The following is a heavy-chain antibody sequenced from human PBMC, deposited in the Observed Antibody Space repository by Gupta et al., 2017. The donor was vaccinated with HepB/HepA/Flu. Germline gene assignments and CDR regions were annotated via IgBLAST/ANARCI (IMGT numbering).Heavy chain of an antibody. CDR1: GFSFSTNH. J-gene: IGHJ4*02. D-gene: IGHD3-9*01. V-gene: IGHV3-48*02. Sequence: EVQLVESGGGLVQPGGSLRLSCAASGFSFSTNHLNWVRQAPGKGLEWISYISSTYEIHYADSVKGRFTISRDSAKNSLSLQMNSLRDEDTAIYYCVRDKDWAFDYWGQGTLVTVSS. CDR2: ISSTYEI. CDR3: VRDKDWAFDY.